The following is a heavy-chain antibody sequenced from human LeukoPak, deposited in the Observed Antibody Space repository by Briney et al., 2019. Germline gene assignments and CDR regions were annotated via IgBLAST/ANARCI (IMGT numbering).Heavy chain of an antibody. CDR1: RFTFSSYW. J-gene: IGHJ4*02. CDR3: ARDHGLRFDY. Sequence: GGSLRLSCAASRFTFSSYWMSWVRQAPGKGLEWVANIEQDRCEKYYVDCVKSLFTISRDNAKNPQYLKMNSLRAEDTDVYYCARDHGLRFDYWGQVTLVTVSS. CDR2: IEQDRCEK. V-gene: IGHV3-7*04. D-gene: IGHD4-17*01.